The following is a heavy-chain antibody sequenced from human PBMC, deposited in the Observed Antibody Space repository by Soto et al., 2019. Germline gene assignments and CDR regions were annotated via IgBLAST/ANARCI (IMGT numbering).Heavy chain of an antibody. V-gene: IGHV4-31*03. J-gene: IGHJ4*02. CDR1: GGSVNSHYY. CDR3: ARLTTVSYFDS. CDR2: IFYSGSS. D-gene: IGHD4-17*01. Sequence: SQPLSLPSTVSGGSVNSHYYGSGIRQHPGKGLEWVGYIFYSGSSYYNPSLKSRITISVDTSKNQFSLKLSSVTAADTAVYYCARLTTVSYFDSWGLGTLVPGSS.